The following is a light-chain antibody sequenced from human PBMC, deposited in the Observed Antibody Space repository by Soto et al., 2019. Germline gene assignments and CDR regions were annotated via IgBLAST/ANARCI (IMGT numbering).Light chain of an antibody. CDR2: DAS. CDR1: QSVSSY. CDR3: QQRSNSFT. J-gene: IGKJ3*01. V-gene: IGKV3-11*01. Sequence: EIVLTQSPATLSLSPGERATFSCRASQSVSSYLAWYQQKPGQAPRLLIYDASNRATGIPARFSGSGSGTDFTLTISSLEPEDFAVYYCQQRSNSFTFGPGTKVD.